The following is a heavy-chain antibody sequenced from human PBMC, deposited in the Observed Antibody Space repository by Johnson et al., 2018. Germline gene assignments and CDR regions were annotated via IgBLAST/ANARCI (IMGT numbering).Heavy chain of an antibody. V-gene: IGHV1-69*01. CDR1: GGTFSNYA. J-gene: IGHJ1*01. CDR2: IIPIFGTT. CDR3: ARARYDTSGYSIQH. Sequence: LVQSGAEVKKPGSSVKVSCKASGGTFSNYAINWMRQAPGQGLEWMGGIIPIFGTTNYAQKFQGRVTITADESTTAAYMELSSLRPEDTAVYYCARARYDTSGYSIQHWGQGTLVTVSS. D-gene: IGHD3-22*01.